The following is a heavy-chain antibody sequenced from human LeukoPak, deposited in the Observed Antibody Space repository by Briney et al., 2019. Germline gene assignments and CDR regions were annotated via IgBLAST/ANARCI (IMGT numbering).Heavy chain of an antibody. V-gene: IGHV4-38-2*02. D-gene: IGHD2-21*01. CDR2: IYHSGST. J-gene: IGHJ4*02. CDR3: ARVAFVAIDY. Sequence: SETLSLTCTVSGYSISSGYYWGWIRQPPGKGLEWIGSIYHSGSTYYNPSLKSRVTISVDTSKNQFSLKLSSVTAADTAVYYCARVAFVAIDYWGQGTPVTISS. CDR1: GYSISSGYY.